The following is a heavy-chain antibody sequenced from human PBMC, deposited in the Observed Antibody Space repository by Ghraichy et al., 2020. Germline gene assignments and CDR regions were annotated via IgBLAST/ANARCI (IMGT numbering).Heavy chain of an antibody. CDR3: ARGLRYFDWLSGDY. CDR2: ISGSGGST. Sequence: GGSLRLSCAASGFTFSSYAMSWVRQAPGKGLEWVSAISGSGGSTYYADSVKGRFTISRDNSKNTLYLQMNSLRAEDTAVYYCARGLRYFDWLSGDYWGQGTLVTVSS. J-gene: IGHJ4*02. V-gene: IGHV3-23*01. D-gene: IGHD3-9*01. CDR1: GFTFSSYA.